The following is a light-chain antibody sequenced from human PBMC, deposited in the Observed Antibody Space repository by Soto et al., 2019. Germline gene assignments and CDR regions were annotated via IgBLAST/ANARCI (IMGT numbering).Light chain of an antibody. CDR3: QSYDSSLSASDVV. Sequence: QSVLTQPPSVSGAPGQRVTISCTGTSSNIGAGYDVHWYQQLPGTAPKLLIYGNNNRPSGVPDRFSGSKSGASASLAITALQAEDEADYHCQSYDSSLSASDVVFGGGTKLTVL. CDR1: SSNIGAGYD. J-gene: IGLJ2*01. V-gene: IGLV1-40*01. CDR2: GNN.